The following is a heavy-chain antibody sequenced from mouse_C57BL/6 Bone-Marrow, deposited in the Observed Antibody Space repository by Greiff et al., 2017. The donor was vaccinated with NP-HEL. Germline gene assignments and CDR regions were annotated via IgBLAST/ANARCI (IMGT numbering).Heavy chain of an antibody. CDR2: ISDGGSYT. CDR3: ARVARSYWYFDV. CDR1: GFTFSSYA. V-gene: IGHV5-4*01. D-gene: IGHD1-3*01. Sequence: EVHLVESGGGLVKPGGSLKLSCAASGFTFSSYAMSWVRQPPEKRLEWVATISDGGSYTYYPDNVKGRFTISRDNAKNNLYLQMSHLKAEDTAMYYCARVARSYWYFDVWGTGTTVTVSS. J-gene: IGHJ1*03.